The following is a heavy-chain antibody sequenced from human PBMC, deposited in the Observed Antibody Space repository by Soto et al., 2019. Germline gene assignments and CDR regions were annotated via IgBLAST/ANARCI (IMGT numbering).Heavy chain of an antibody. D-gene: IGHD2-21*02. CDR3: ASHCGGDCYLRAWVDFDY. V-gene: IGHV3-23*01. CDR1: GVTLSSYA. CDR2: ISGSGGST. J-gene: IGHJ4*02. Sequence: PGGPLRLTCSASGVTLSSYAMSWVRQAPEKGLEWVSAISGSGGSTYYADSVKGRFTISRDNSKNTLYLQMNSLRAEDTAVYYCASHCGGDCYLRAWVDFDYWGPGTLVTVSS.